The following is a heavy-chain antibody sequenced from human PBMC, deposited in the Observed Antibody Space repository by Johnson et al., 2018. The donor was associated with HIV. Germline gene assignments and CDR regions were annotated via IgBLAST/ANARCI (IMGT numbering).Heavy chain of an antibody. J-gene: IGHJ3*02. Sequence: VSVIYSGGSTYYADSVKGRFTISRDNSKNTLYLQMNSLRAEDTAVYYCAGGPDAFDIWGQGTMVTVSS. V-gene: IGHV3-53*01. CDR2: IYSGGST. D-gene: IGHD3-16*01. CDR3: AGGPDAFDI.